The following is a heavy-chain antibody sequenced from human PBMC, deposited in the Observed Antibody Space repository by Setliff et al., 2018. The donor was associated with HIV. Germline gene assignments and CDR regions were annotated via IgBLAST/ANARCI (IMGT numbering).Heavy chain of an antibody. J-gene: IGHJ4*02. Sequence: SETLSLTCSVSGGSITSYHWSWIRQSPGKGLEWIGYIHKSGTTNYKSSLKSRVTISADPSKNQFSLKVTSVTAADTAVYYCGRLSETAMASFDSWGQGTLVTVSS. D-gene: IGHD5-18*01. CDR2: IHKSGTT. CDR3: GRLSETAMASFDS. CDR1: GGSITSYH. V-gene: IGHV4-4*08.